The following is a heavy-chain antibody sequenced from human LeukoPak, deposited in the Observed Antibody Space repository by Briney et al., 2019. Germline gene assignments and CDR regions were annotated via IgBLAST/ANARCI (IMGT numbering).Heavy chain of an antibody. Sequence: SETLSLTCAVYGGSFSGYYWSWIRQPPGKGLEWIGEINHSGSTNYNPSLKSRVTISVDTSKNQFSLKLSSVTAADTAVYYCARGLGDYTKRSFDYWGQGTLDTVSS. J-gene: IGHJ4*02. CDR2: INHSGST. V-gene: IGHV4-34*01. CDR1: GGSFSGYY. D-gene: IGHD4-17*01. CDR3: ARGLGDYTKRSFDY.